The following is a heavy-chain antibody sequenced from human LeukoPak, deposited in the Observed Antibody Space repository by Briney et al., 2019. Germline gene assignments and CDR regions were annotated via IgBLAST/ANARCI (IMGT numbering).Heavy chain of an antibody. CDR1: GGSISSSSYY. CDR3: ARDKRYFDWLSNYFDY. V-gene: IGHV4-39*07. CDR2: IYYRGST. D-gene: IGHD3-9*01. Sequence: SETLSLTCTVSGGSISSSSYYWGWIRQPPGKGLEWIGSIYYRGSTYYNPSLKSRVTISVDTSKNQFSLKLSSVTAADTAVYYCARDKRYFDWLSNYFDYWGQGTLVTVSS. J-gene: IGHJ4*02.